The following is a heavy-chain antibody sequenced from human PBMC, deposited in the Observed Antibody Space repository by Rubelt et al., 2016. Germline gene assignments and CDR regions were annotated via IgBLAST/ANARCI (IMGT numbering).Heavy chain of an antibody. J-gene: IGHJ5*02. D-gene: IGHD5-18*01. CDR2: IYYSGST. CDR1: GGSISSSSYY. V-gene: IGHV4-39*01. Sequence: QLQLQESGPGLVKPSETLSLTCTVSGGSISSSSYYWGWIRQPPGKGLEWIGSIYYSGSTYYNPSLKSRVTISVETSKNQFSLKLSSVTAADTAVYYCARATAMAPTSWFDPWGQGTLVTVSS. CDR3: ARATAMAPTSWFDP.